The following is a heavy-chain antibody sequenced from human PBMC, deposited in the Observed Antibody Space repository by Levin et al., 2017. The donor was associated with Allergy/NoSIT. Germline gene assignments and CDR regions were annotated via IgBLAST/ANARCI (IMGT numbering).Heavy chain of an antibody. CDR1: GFTFDDYA. V-gene: IGHV3-9*01. CDR3: AKDMGPSYFEYSSSGVHY. D-gene: IGHD6-6*01. CDR2: ISWNSGSI. Sequence: HAGGSLRLSCVASGFTFDDYAMHWVRQAPGKGLEWVSGISWNSGSIDYADSVKGRFTISRDNAKNSLYLQMNSLRAEDTALYYCAKDMGPSYFEYSSSGVHYWGQGTLVTVSS. J-gene: IGHJ4*02.